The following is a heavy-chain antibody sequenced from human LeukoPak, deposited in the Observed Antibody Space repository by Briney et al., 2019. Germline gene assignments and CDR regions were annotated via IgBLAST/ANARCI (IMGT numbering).Heavy chain of an antibody. CDR1: GFTFSNYW. J-gene: IGHJ4*02. CDR2: IKQDGSEK. D-gene: IGHD3-3*01. CDR3: TRAPITMSPADY. V-gene: IGHV3-7*01. Sequence: GGSLRLSCAASGFTFSNYWMSWVRQAPGKGLEWVANIKQDGSEKYYVDSVKGRFTISRDNAKNSLYLQMNSLRAEDTAVYYCTRAPITMSPADYWGQGTLVTVSS.